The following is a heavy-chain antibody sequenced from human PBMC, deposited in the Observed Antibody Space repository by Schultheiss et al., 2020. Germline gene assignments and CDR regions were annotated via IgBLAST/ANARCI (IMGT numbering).Heavy chain of an antibody. Sequence: GGSLRLSCAASGFTFSSYGMHWVRQAPGKGLEWVAVISYDGSNKYYADSVKGRFTISRDNSKNTLYLQMNSLRAEDTAVYYCAKDLHEGYSYGSCDYWGQGTLGTVSS. CDR1: GFTFSSYG. J-gene: IGHJ4*02. D-gene: IGHD5-18*01. V-gene: IGHV3-30*18. CDR2: ISYDGSNK. CDR3: AKDLHEGYSYGSCDY.